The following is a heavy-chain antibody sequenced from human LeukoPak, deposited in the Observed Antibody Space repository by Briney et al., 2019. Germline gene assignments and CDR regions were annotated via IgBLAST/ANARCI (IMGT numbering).Heavy chain of an antibody. V-gene: IGHV4-4*07. CDR1: DGSMSSYY. CDR3: ATAGGPYYFDY. CDR2: IRTSGNT. J-gene: IGHJ4*02. D-gene: IGHD1-1*01. Sequence: SETLSLTCTVSDGSMSSYYWSWIRQPAGKGLEWIGRIRTSGNTNYNPSLASRVTMSVDTSKNQFSLKLSSVTAADTAVYYCATAGGPYYFDYWGQGTLVTVSS.